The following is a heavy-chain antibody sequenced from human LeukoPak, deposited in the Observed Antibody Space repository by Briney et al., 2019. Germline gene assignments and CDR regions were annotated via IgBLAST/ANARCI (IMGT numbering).Heavy chain of an antibody. CDR3: AKEFGRYDYVWGSYRPVDY. J-gene: IGHJ4*02. Sequence: GGSLRLSCAASGFTFSIYEMNWVRQAPGKGLEWVSAISGSGGSTYYADSVKGRFTISRDNSKNTLYLQMNSLRAEDTAVYYCAKEFGRYDYVWGSYRPVDYWGQGTLVTVSS. CDR2: ISGSGGST. V-gene: IGHV3-23*01. D-gene: IGHD3-16*02. CDR1: GFTFSIYE.